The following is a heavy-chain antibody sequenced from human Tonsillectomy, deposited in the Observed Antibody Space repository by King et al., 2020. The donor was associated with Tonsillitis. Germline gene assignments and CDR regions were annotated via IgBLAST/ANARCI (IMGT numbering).Heavy chain of an antibody. CDR3: TTLRVGAGGVDY. CDR1: GFTFSDAW. Sequence: VQLVESGGGLVKPGGSLRLSCAASGFTFSDAWMSWGRQAPGKGLEWVGRSKSKTEGGTADYLAPVKGRFTSSRDVSKNTLYLQMSSLKTEDTAVYYCTTLRVGAGGVDYWGQGTLVTVSS. CDR2: SKSKTEGGTA. J-gene: IGHJ4*02. D-gene: IGHD1-26*01. V-gene: IGHV3-15*01.